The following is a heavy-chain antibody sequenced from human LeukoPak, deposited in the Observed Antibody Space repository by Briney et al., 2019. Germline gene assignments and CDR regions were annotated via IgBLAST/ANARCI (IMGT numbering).Heavy chain of an antibody. V-gene: IGHV3-9*01. J-gene: IGHJ6*03. D-gene: IGHD5-18*01. Sequence: GGSLRLSCAASGFTFDDYAMHWVRQAPGKGLEWVSGISWNSGSIGYADSVKGRFTISRDNAKNSLYLQMNSLRAEDTAVYYCAKVDTAMATYYYYYYMDVWGKGTTVTISS. CDR3: AKVDTAMATYYYYYYMDV. CDR1: GFTFDDYA. CDR2: ISWNSGSI.